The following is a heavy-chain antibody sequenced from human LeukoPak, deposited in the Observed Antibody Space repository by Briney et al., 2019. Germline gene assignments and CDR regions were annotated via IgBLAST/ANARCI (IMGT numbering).Heavy chain of an antibody. CDR1: GLTFSSYA. Sequence: GGSLRLSCAASGLTFSSYAMSWVRQAPGKGLEWVSAISGSGGSTYYADSVKGRFTISRDNAKNSLYLQMNSLRAEDTAVYYCARDLNGDYDAFDIWGQGTMVTVSS. V-gene: IGHV3-23*01. J-gene: IGHJ3*02. CDR2: ISGSGGST. CDR3: ARDLNGDYDAFDI. D-gene: IGHD4-17*01.